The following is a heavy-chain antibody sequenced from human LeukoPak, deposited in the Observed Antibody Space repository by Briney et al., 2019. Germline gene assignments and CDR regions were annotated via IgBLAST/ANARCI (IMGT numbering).Heavy chain of an antibody. CDR2: ISYDGSNK. CDR3: AKAYYGDYAGDY. Sequence: PGGSLRLSCAASGFTFSSYGMHWVRQAPGKGLEWVAVISYDGSNKYYADSVKGRFTISRDNSKNTLYLQMNSLRAEDTAVYYCAKAYYGDYAGDYWGQGTLVTVSS. J-gene: IGHJ4*02. D-gene: IGHD4-17*01. V-gene: IGHV3-30*18. CDR1: GFTFSSYG.